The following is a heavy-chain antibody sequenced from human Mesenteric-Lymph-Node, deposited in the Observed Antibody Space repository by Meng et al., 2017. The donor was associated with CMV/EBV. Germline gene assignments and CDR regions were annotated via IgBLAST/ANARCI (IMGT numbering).Heavy chain of an antibody. Sequence: GESLKISCAASGFTFSSYAMSWVRQAPGKGLEWVSAISGSGGSTYYADSVKGRFTISRDNSKNTLYLQMNSLTVEDTAVYYCAKAGSSGYRYFFDYWGQGTLVTVSS. CDR3: AKAGSSGYRYFFDY. J-gene: IGHJ4*02. CDR1: GFTFSSYA. D-gene: IGHD3-16*02. CDR2: ISGSGGST. V-gene: IGHV3-23*01.